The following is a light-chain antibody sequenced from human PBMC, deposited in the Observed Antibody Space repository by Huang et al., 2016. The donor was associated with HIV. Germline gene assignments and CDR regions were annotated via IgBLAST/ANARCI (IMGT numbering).Light chain of an antibody. CDR3: MQGSHFLWT. J-gene: IGKJ1*01. CDR2: KGS. V-gene: IGKV2-30*02. Sequence: VVLTQSPLSLPVTLGQPASISCRSSQSLVHSDGNTYLSWFQQRPGQSPRRLIYKGSYRDSGVPDRVSGSGSGTAFTLKISRVEAEDLGVYYCMQGSHFLWTFGQGTKVEI. CDR1: QSLVHSDGNTY.